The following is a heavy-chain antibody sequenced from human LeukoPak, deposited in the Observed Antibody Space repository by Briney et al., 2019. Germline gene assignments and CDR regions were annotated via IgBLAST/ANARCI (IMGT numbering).Heavy chain of an antibody. V-gene: IGHV4-59*01. CDR2: IYYSGST. J-gene: IGHJ6*02. Sequence: PSETLSLTCTVSGGSISSYYWSWIRQPPGKGLEWIGYIYYSGSTNYNPSLKSRVTISVDTSKNQFSLKLSSVTAADTAVYYCGRDNVVRDDYGYRIDVGGQGSTVTVSS. CDR3: GRDNVVRDDYGYRIDV. CDR1: GGSISSYY. D-gene: IGHD3-16*01.